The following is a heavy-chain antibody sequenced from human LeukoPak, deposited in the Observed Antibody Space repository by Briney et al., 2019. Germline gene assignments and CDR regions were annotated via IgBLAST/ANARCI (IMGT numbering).Heavy chain of an antibody. J-gene: IGHJ4*02. CDR3: ARDPRMGYDY. D-gene: IGHD5-12*01. V-gene: IGHV3-21*01. CDR1: GFTFSSYS. Sequence: GGSLRLSCAASGFTFSSYSMNWVRQAPGKGLEWVSSISSSSSYIYYADSVKGGFTISRDNAKNSLYLKMNSPRAEDTAVYYCARDPRMGYDYWGQGTLVTVSS. CDR2: ISSSSSYI.